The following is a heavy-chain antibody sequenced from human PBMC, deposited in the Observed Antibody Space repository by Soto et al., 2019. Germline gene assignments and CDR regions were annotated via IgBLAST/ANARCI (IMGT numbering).Heavy chain of an antibody. J-gene: IGHJ5*02. D-gene: IGHD2-2*01. Sequence: ASVKVSCKASGYTLTSNAMHWVRQAPGQRLEWMGWINAGNGNTKYSQKFQGRVTITRDTSASTAYMELSSLRSEDTAVYYCARDDLGHCSSTSCYGGWFDPWGQGTLVIVSS. V-gene: IGHV1-3*01. CDR1: GYTLTSNA. CDR3: ARDDLGHCSSTSCYGGWFDP. CDR2: INAGNGNT.